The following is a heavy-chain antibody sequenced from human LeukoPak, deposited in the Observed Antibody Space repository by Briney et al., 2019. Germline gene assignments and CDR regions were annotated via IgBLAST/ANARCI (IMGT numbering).Heavy chain of an antibody. D-gene: IGHD2-2*01. CDR3: TTEYCSSTSCYDYYFDY. J-gene: IGHJ4*02. CDR2: IKHKAHSYTT. Sequence: PGGSLRLSCAASGFTFSDHYMDWVRQAPGKGLEWVGRIKHKAHSYTTEYAASVKGRFTISRDDSKNTLYLQMNSLKTEDTAVYYCTTEYCSSTSCYDYYFDYWGQGTLVTVSS. V-gene: IGHV3-72*01. CDR1: GFTFSDHY.